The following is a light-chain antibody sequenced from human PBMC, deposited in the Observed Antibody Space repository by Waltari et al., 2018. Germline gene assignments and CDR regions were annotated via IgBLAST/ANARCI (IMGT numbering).Light chain of an antibody. Sequence: VLTQSPGTLSLSPGERATLSCRASQSLTKRYLAWYQQKPGQAPSLLIYGASSRAVGIPDRFSGSGSGTDFTLTISRLEPEDSAVYYCQQYGSSILYTFGQGTKLEIK. CDR3: QQYGSSILYT. J-gene: IGKJ2*01. V-gene: IGKV3-20*01. CDR2: GAS. CDR1: QSLTKRY.